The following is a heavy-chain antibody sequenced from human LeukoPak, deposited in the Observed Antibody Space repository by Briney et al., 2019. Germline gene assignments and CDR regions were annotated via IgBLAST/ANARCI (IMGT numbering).Heavy chain of an antibody. J-gene: IGHJ4*02. Sequence: SETLSLTCTVSGGSISSYYWSSIRQPPGKGLEWIGYIYYSGSTNYNPSLKSRVTISVDTSKNQFSLKLSSVTAADTAVYYCAREPHFDYWGQGTLVTVSS. CDR2: IYYSGST. CDR1: GGSISSYY. CDR3: AREPHFDY. V-gene: IGHV4-59*01.